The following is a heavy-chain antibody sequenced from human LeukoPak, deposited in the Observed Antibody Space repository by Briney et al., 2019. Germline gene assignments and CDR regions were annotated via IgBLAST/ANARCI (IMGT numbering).Heavy chain of an antibody. CDR3: AREAICSGGSCYSGYFDY. Sequence: KPSETLSLTCTVSSGSVNSYYWSWIRRPPGKGLEWIGYIYYSGSTNYNPSLKSRVTISVDTSKNQLSLKLSSVTAADTAVYYCAREAICSGGSCYSGYFDYWGQGTLVTVSS. V-gene: IGHV4-59*02. CDR2: IYYSGST. J-gene: IGHJ4*02. CDR1: SGSVNSYY. D-gene: IGHD2-15*01.